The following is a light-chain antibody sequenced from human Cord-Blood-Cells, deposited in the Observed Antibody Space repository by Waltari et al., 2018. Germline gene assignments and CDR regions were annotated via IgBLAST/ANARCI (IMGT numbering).Light chain of an antibody. CDR1: SRDVGGYNS. V-gene: IGLV2-14*01. CDR2: EVS. Sequence: QSALTQPASVSGSPGPSITISCSGTSRDVGGYNSVSWYHQHPGKAPKLIIYEVSNRPSGVSNRFSGSKSGNTASLTISGLQAEDEADYYCSSYTSSSTYVFGTGTKVTVL. CDR3: SSYTSSSTYV. J-gene: IGLJ1*01.